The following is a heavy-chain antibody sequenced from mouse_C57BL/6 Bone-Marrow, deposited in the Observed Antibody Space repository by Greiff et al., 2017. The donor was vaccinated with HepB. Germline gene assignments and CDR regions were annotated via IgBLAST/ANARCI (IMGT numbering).Heavy chain of an antibody. CDR2: INYDGSST. CDR1: GFTFSDYY. D-gene: IGHD3-1*01. Sequence: EVQVEESEGGLVQPGSSMKLSCTASGFTFSDYYMAWVRQVPEKGLEWVANINYDGSSTYYLDSLKSRFIISRDNAKNILYLQMSNLKSEDTATYYCARDRDYFDFGGQGTALTVTS. J-gene: IGHJ2*01. CDR3: ARDRDYFDF. V-gene: IGHV5-16*01.